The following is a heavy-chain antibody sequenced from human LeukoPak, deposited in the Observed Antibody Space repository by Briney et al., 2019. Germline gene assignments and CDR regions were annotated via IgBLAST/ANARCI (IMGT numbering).Heavy chain of an antibody. V-gene: IGHV4-59*01. CDR2: IYYSGST. CDR1: GGSISSYY. CDR3: ARDGGGFRAVAGFFDY. Sequence: PSETLSLTCTVSGGSISSYYWSWIRQPPGKGLEWIGYIYYSGSTNYNPSLKSRVTISVDTSKNQFSLKLSSVTAADTAVYYCARDGGGFRAVAGFFDYWGQGTLVTVSS. D-gene: IGHD6-19*01. J-gene: IGHJ4*02.